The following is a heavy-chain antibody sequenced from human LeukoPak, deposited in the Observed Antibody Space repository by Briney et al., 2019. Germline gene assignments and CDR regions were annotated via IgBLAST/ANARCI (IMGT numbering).Heavy chain of an antibody. CDR2: IKQDGSEK. J-gene: IGHJ4*02. V-gene: IGHV3-7*01. D-gene: IGHD1-1*01. CDR1: GFTFSSYW. Sequence: GGSLRLSCAASGFTFSSYWMSWVRQAPGKGLEWVANIKQDGSEKYFVDSVKGRFTISRDNAKNSLYLQMNSLRVEDTAVYYCAREPSLYNSDYWGQGTLVTVSS. CDR3: AREPSLYNSDY.